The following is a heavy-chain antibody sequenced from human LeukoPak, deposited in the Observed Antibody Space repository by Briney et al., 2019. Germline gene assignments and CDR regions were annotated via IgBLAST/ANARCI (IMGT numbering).Heavy chain of an antibody. J-gene: IGHJ4*02. D-gene: IGHD4/OR15-4a*01. Sequence: SETLSLTCTVSGGSITSSGYQWGWIHQPPGKGLEWIGSIYYSGTTDDNPSLKSRVTISMDMSKNQFSLRLSSVTAADTAVYYCARDRGFCDGAYCRASFDYWGQGALVTVSS. V-gene: IGHV4-39*07. CDR3: ARDRGFCDGAYCRASFDY. CDR1: GGSITSSGYQ. CDR2: IYYSGTT.